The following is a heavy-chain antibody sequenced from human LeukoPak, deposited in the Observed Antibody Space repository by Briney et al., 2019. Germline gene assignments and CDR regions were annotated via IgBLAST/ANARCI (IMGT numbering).Heavy chain of an antibody. CDR1: GYTFTSYY. J-gene: IGHJ6*03. Sequence: ASVKVSCKASGYTFTSYYMHWVRQAPGQGLEWMGIINPSGGSTSYAQKFQGRVTITADKSTSTAYMELSSLRSEDTAVYYCARDRPDYRVYYYYMDVWGKGTTVTVSS. CDR2: INPSGGST. CDR3: ARDRPDYRVYYYYMDV. D-gene: IGHD4-11*01. V-gene: IGHV1-46*01.